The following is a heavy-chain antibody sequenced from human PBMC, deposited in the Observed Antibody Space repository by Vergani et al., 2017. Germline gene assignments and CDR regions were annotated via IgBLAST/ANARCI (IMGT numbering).Heavy chain of an antibody. D-gene: IGHD6-13*01. V-gene: IGHV4-39*01. CDR3: ARQEAAAGNWFDP. J-gene: IGHJ5*02. CDR2: IYYSGST. Sequence: QLQLQESGPGLVKPSETLSLTCTVSGGSISSSSYYWGWIRQPPGKGLEWIGSIYYSGSTYYNQSLKSRVTISVDTSKNQFSLKLTSVTAADTAVYYCARQEAAAGNWFDPWGQGTLVTVSS. CDR1: GGSISSSSYY.